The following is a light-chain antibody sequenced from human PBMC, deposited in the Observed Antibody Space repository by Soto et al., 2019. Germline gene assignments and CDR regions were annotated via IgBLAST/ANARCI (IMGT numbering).Light chain of an antibody. J-gene: IGLJ3*02. CDR1: SGSIASNY. Sequence: NFMLTQPHSVSESPGKTVIISCTRSSGSIASNYVQWYQQRPGSSPTTVIYEDNQRPSGVPDRFSGSIDSSSNSASLTISGLESEDGADYSCHSYAPTNQVFGGGPNLT. CDR2: EDN. CDR3: HSYAPTNQV. V-gene: IGLV6-57*01.